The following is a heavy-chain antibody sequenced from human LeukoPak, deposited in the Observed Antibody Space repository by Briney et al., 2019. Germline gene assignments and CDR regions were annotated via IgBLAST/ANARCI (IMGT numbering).Heavy chain of an antibody. Sequence: GESLKISCKGSGYSFTSYWIGWVRQMPGKGLEWMGIIYPGDSDTRYSPSFQGQVTISADKSISTAYLQWSSLKASDTAMYYCAISPAIAARRKYYYYYYGMDVWAKGPRSPSP. J-gene: IGHJ6*02. D-gene: IGHD6-6*01. CDR2: IYPGDSDT. CDR1: GYSFTSYW. CDR3: AISPAIAARRKYYYYYYGMDV. V-gene: IGHV5-51*01.